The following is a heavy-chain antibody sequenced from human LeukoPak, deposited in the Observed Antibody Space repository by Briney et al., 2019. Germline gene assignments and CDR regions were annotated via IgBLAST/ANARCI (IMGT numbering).Heavy chain of an antibody. V-gene: IGHV3-30*12. CDR2: IPYDESNT. CDR3: ARYCSSTSCYADSSVLGAFDI. D-gene: IGHD2-2*01. Sequence: GGSLRLSCAASGFTFSNYGMHWVRQAPGKGLEWVTFIPYDESNTYYADSVKGRFTISRDNSKNTVHLQMNSLRAEDTAVYYCARYCSSTSCYADSSVLGAFDIWGQGTMVTVSS. CDR1: GFTFSNYG. J-gene: IGHJ3*02.